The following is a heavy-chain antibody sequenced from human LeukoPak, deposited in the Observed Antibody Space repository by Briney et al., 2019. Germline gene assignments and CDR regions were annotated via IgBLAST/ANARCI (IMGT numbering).Heavy chain of an antibody. CDR1: GLTFSRYS. J-gene: IGHJ4*02. D-gene: IGHD2-21*01. CDR2: INWNGGST. Sequence: GGSLTLPCAAPGLTFSRYSMNWLRQAPGKELDWVSGINWNGGSTGYADSVKGRFTISRDNAKNSLYLQMNSLRAEDTALYYCARGGKGGALDYWGQGTLVTVSS. V-gene: IGHV3-20*04. CDR3: ARGGKGGALDY.